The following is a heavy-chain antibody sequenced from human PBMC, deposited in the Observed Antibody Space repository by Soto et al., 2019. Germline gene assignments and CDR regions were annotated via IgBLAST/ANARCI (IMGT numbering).Heavy chain of an antibody. CDR1: GGSISSGDYY. CDR2: IYYSGST. J-gene: IGHJ4*02. Sequence: TSETLSLTCTVSGGSISSGDYYLSWIRQPPGKGLEWIGYIYYSGSTYYNPSLQSRVTISVDTSKNKFSLKLSSVTAEDTAVYYCARDRTQKTIFDHWGQGNMVPVSS. V-gene: IGHV4-30-4*01. CDR3: ARDRTQKTIFDH.